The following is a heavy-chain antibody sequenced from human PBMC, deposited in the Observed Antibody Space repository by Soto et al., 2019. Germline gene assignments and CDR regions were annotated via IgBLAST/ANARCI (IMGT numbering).Heavy chain of an antibody. CDR1: GFTFSRFE. V-gene: IGHV3-48*03. J-gene: IGHJ4*02. Sequence: GGSLRLSCAASGFTFSRFELHWVRQAPGEGLEWISYISSSGSTAYYASSVEGRFTISRDNANNSVYLQMDSLRAEDTALYYCTRAAWFPYLSFYWGQGALVTVSS. CDR3: TRAAWFPYLSFY. CDR2: ISSSGSTA. D-gene: IGHD3-10*01.